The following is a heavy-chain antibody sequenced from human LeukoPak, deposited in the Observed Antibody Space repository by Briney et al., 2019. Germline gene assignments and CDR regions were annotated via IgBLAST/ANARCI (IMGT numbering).Heavy chain of an antibody. D-gene: IGHD7-27*01. CDR2: IIPIFGTA. Sequence: SVKVSCKASGGTFSSYAISWVRQAPGQGLDWMGGIIPIFGTANYAQKFQGRVTITADESTSTAYMELSSLRPEDTAVYYCARNDWGAYYFDYWGQGTLVTVSS. CDR1: GGTFSSYA. J-gene: IGHJ4*02. V-gene: IGHV1-69*13. CDR3: ARNDWGAYYFDY.